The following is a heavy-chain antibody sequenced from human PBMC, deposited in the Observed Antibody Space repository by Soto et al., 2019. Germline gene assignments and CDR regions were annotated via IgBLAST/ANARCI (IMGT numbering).Heavy chain of an antibody. V-gene: IGHV3-23*01. D-gene: IGHD6-6*01. CDR1: EFTFSIDA. J-gene: IGHJ6*02. CDR2: ISGSGGST. CDR3: ARYGSSSAVDV. Sequence: GSLRRSCAAAEFTFSIDARSWVRQAPGKGLEWVSAISGSGGSTYYADSVKGRFTISRDNSKNTLYLQMNSLRAEDTAVYYCARYGSSSAVDVWGQGTTVTVSS.